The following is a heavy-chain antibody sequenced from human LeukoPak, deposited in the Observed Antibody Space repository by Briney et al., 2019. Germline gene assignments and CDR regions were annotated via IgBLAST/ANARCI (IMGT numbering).Heavy chain of an antibody. CDR1: GGSISSSSYY. D-gene: IGHD3-22*01. V-gene: IGHV4-39*07. J-gene: IGHJ4*02. CDR3: ARKPIVNSAWYYFDY. Sequence: SETLSLTCTVSGGSISSSSYYWGWIRQPPGKGLEWIGSIYYSGSAYYNPSLKSRVTMSVDTSKNQFSLKLSSVTAADTAVYYCARKPIVNSAWYYFDYWGQGTLVTVSS. CDR2: IYYSGSA.